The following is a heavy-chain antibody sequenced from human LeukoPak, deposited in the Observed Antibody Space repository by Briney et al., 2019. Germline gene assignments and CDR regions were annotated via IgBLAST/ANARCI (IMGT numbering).Heavy chain of an antibody. V-gene: IGHV3-9*01. CDR1: GVTCDDYA. Sequence: LTGGSRRRSCAAAGVTCDDYAMHWVRQAPGKGLEWVSGISWNSGTIGYADSVRGRFTISRDNAKNSLYLQMNSLRAEDTALYYCAKDLYISSSGAFDYWGQGTLVTVSS. CDR2: ISWNSGTI. CDR3: AKDLYISSSGAFDY. D-gene: IGHD6-6*01. J-gene: IGHJ4*02.